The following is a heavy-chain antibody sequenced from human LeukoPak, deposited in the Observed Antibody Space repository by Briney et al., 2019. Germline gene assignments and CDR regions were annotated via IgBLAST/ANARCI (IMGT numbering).Heavy chain of an antibody. CDR2: INHSGST. Sequence: SETLSLTCAVYGGSFSGYYWSWIRQPPGKGLEWIGEINHSGSTNYNPSLKSRVTISVDTSKNQFSLKLSSVTAADTAVYYCARDGPIFGDNWFDPWGQGTLVTVSS. V-gene: IGHV4-34*01. CDR3: ARDGPIFGDNWFDP. J-gene: IGHJ5*02. CDR1: GGSFSGYY. D-gene: IGHD3-3*01.